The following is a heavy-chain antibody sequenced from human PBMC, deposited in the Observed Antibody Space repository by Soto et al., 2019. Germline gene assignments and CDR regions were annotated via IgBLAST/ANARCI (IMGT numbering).Heavy chain of an antibody. V-gene: IGHV3-15*01. Sequence: PGGSLRLSCAASGFTFSSFHMNWVRQAPGKGLEWVGRIKSKTDGGTTDYAAPVKGRFTISRDDSKNTLYLQMNSLKTEDTAVYYCYLRYFDWYPGYWGQGTLVTVSS. J-gene: IGHJ4*02. CDR2: IKSKTDGGTT. CDR3: YLRYFDWYPGY. CDR1: GFTFSSFH. D-gene: IGHD3-9*01.